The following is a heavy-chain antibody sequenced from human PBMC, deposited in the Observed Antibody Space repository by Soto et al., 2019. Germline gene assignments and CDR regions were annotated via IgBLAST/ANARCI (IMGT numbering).Heavy chain of an antibody. J-gene: IGHJ3*02. CDR1: GYTLTELS. V-gene: IGHV1-24*01. D-gene: IGHD1-1*01. Sequence: ASVKVSCKVSGYTLTELSMHWVRQAPGKGLEWMGGFDPEDGETIYAQKFQGRVTMTEDTSTDTAYMELSSLRSEDTAVYYCETVLHDNGYAFDIWGQGTMVTVSS. CDR2: FDPEDGET. CDR3: ETVLHDNGYAFDI.